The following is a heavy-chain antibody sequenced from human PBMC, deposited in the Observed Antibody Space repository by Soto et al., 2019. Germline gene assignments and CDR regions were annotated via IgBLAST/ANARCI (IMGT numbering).Heavy chain of an antibody. CDR3: ARWPQPRYTADPYAVDV. D-gene: IGHD3-16*02. CDR2: IVPSLDTT. Sequence: QVHLVQSGTEVKKPGSSVKVSCKASGGTFSSSGFSWVRQAPGHGLEWRGMIVPSLDTTNYAQKFQARVTITADEVTSTAYMELRSLRSEDTAVYYCARWPQPRYTADPYAVDVWGQGTRVIVSS. V-gene: IGHV1-69*11. CDR1: GGTFSSSG. J-gene: IGHJ6*02.